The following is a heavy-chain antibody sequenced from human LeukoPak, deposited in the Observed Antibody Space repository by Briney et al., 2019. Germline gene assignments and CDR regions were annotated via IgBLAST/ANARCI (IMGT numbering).Heavy chain of an antibody. D-gene: IGHD3-16*02. Sequence: GGSLRLSCAASGFTFSSCAMHWVRQAPGKGLEWVAVISYDGSNKYYADSVKGRFTISRDNSKNTLYLQMNSLRAEDTAVYYCARDDVVWGSYRYTIDYWGQGTLVTVSS. J-gene: IGHJ4*02. CDR2: ISYDGSNK. CDR3: ARDDVVWGSYRYTIDY. V-gene: IGHV3-30*04. CDR1: GFTFSSCA.